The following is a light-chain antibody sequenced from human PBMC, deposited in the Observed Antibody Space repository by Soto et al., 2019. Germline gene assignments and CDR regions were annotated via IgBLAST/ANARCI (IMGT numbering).Light chain of an antibody. J-gene: IGKJ2*01. V-gene: IGKV3-20*01. Sequence: EIVLTQSPGTLSLSPGERVTLSCRASQTVSSSYFGWFQQRPGQAPRLLIYDTFYRATGIPDRFSASGSGTDFTLTISRLEPEDFAVYYCHQYSGPPYTVGQGTKREL. CDR3: HQYSGPPYT. CDR1: QTVSSSY. CDR2: DTF.